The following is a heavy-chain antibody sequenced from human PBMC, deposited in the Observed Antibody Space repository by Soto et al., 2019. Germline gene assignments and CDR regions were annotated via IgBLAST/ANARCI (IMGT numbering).Heavy chain of an antibody. Sequence: EVQLLESGGGLVQPGGSLRLSCAASGFTFSSYAMSWVRQAPGKGLEWVSAISGSGGSTYYADSVKGRLTISRDNSKNTLYLQMNSLRAEDTAVYYCAKDKDSSGDYAGYWGQGTLVTVSS. CDR1: GFTFSSYA. D-gene: IGHD3-22*01. V-gene: IGHV3-23*01. CDR2: ISGSGGST. CDR3: AKDKDSSGDYAGY. J-gene: IGHJ4*02.